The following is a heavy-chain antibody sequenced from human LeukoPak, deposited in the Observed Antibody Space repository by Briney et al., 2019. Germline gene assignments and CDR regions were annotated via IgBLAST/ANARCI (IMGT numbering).Heavy chain of an antibody. CDR3: ARSLMEPIAVAGFNHREYYFDY. J-gene: IGHJ4*02. CDR1: GDSINSRSYY. D-gene: IGHD6-19*01. Sequence: SETLSLTCTVSGDSINSRSYYWDWIRQPPGKGLEWIGEINHSGSTNYNPSLKSRVTISVDTSKNQFSLKLSSATAADTAVYYCARSLMEPIAVAGFNHREYYFDYWGQGTLVTVSS. CDR2: INHSGST. V-gene: IGHV4-39*07.